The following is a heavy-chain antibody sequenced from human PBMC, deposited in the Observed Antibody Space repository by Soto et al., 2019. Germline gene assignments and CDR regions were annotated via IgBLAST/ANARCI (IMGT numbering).Heavy chain of an antibody. V-gene: IGHV4-34*01. Sequence: SETLSLTCAVCGGSFSGYYWSWIRQPPGKGLEWIGEINHSGSTNYNPSLKSRVTISVDTSKNQFSLKLSSVTAADTAVYYCARGRFLEWLSRYYYYYYGMDVWGQGTTVTVSS. CDR2: INHSGST. J-gene: IGHJ6*02. CDR1: GGSFSGYY. D-gene: IGHD3-3*01. CDR3: ARGRFLEWLSRYYYYYYGMDV.